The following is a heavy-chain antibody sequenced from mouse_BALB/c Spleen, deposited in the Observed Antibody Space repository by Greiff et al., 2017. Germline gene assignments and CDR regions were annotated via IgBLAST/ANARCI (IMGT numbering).Heavy chain of an antibody. CDR3: ARAARATYFDY. CDR1: GYSITSGYY. J-gene: IGHJ2*01. D-gene: IGHD3-1*01. CDR2: ISYDGSN. Sequence: DVKLQESGPGLVKPSQSLSLTCSVTGYSITSGYYWNWIRQFPGNKLEWMGYISYDGSNNYNPSLKNRISITRDTSKNQFFLKLNSVTTEDTATYYCARAARATYFDYWGQGTTLTVSS. V-gene: IGHV3-6*02.